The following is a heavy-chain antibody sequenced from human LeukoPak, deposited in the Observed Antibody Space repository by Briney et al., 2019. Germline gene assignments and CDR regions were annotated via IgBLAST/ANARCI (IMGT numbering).Heavy chain of an antibody. D-gene: IGHD6-13*01. CDR3: ARVAEAAAFDS. J-gene: IGHJ4*02. CDR2: IRYDESNK. Sequence: GGSLRLSCAASGFTFGSYGLHWVRQAPGKGLEWVAFIRYDESNKYYADSVKGRFTMSRDSSKNTLYLQMNSLKPEDTAVYYCARVAEAAAFDSWGQGTLVTVSS. CDR1: GFTFGSYG. V-gene: IGHV3-30*02.